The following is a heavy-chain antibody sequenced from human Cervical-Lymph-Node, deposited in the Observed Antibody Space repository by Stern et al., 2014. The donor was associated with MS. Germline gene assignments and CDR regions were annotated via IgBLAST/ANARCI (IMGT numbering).Heavy chain of an antibody. CDR3: VRSGHSYRRWFDP. CDR2: MSPDSGNT. V-gene: IGHV1-8*01. Sequence: EQLVESGAEVKKPGASVKVSCKASGYTFNTFDINWVRQAPGQGLEWMGWMSPDSGNTGSAQRFQGRVNMTRNISLSTAYMELSGLRSEDTAVYYCVRSGHSYRRWFDPWGQGTLVIVSS. D-gene: IGHD5-12*01. CDR1: GYTFNTFD. J-gene: IGHJ5*02.